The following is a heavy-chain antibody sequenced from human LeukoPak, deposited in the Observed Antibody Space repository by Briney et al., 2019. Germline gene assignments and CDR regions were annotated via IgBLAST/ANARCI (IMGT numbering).Heavy chain of an antibody. J-gene: IGHJ6*03. CDR3: ARDRSSTSWVPCYYYHMDV. Sequence: PGGSLRLSCAASGFTFSSYWMSWVRQAPGKGLEWVANIKQDGSEKYYVDSVKGRFTISRDNAKNSLYLQMNSLRAEDTAVYYCARDRSSTSWVPCYYYHMDVWGKGATVTVSS. CDR2: IKQDGSEK. CDR1: GFTFSSYW. V-gene: IGHV3-7*01. D-gene: IGHD2-2*01.